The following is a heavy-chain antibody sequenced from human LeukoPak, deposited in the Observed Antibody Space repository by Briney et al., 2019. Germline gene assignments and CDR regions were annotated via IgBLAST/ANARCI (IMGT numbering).Heavy chain of an antibody. D-gene: IGHD3-10*01. V-gene: IGHV3-23*01. J-gene: IGHJ4*02. CDR1: GFTFSSFA. CDR3: AKGFFGSGTFPHNFDY. Sequence: GGSLRLSCAASGFTFSSFAMHWVRQAPGKGLEWVAVVRGNGDSTHYADSVKGRFTISRDNSKNTLYLQMNSLRAEDTAVYYWAKGFFGSGTFPHNFDYWGQGSLVTVSS. CDR2: VRGNGDST.